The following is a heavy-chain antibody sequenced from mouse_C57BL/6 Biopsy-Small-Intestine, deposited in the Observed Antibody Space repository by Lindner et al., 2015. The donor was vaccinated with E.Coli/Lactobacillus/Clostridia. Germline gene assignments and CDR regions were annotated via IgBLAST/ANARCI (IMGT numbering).Heavy chain of an antibody. D-gene: IGHD1-3*01. V-gene: IGHV1-81*01. CDR2: IFPGSHNA. CDR3: ARGEDNSFAY. CDR1: GYTFTTYG. J-gene: IGHJ3*01. Sequence: VQLQESGAELARPGASVKLSCKASGYTFTTYGISWVKRRTGQGLEWIGKIFPGSHNAYFNEIFKDKATLTADKSSSTAYMELRSLTSEDSAVYFCARGEDNSFAYWGQGTLVTVSA.